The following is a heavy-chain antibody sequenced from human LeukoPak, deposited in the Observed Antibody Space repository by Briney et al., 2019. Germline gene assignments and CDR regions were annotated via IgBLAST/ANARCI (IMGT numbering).Heavy chain of an antibody. CDR3: ARVGSSWDILDY. CDR2: IKEDETEI. J-gene: IGHJ4*02. Sequence: GGSLRLSCAASGFTFSSYGMHWVRQAPGKGLEWVANIKEDETEIRYLDSVKGRFTISRDNAKNSLYLQMDSLRAKDTAVYYCARVGSSWDILDYWGQGTLVTVSS. CDR1: GFTFSSYG. V-gene: IGHV3-7*01. D-gene: IGHD6-13*01.